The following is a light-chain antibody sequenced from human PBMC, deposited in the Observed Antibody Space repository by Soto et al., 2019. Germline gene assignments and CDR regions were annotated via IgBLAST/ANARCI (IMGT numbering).Light chain of an antibody. CDR1: QSVSRTY. J-gene: IGKJ5*01. CDR2: GAS. V-gene: IGKV3-20*01. CDR3: QQYGSSPFT. Sequence: SPGTLSLSPGERATLSCRASQSVSRTYLAWYQQEPGQAPRLLIYGASSRATGIPDRFSGSGSGTDFTLTISRLEPEDFAVYYCQQYGSSPFTFGQGTRLEIK.